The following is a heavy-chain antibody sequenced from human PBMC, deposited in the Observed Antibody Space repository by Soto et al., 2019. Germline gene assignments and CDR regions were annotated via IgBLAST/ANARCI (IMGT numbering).Heavy chain of an antibody. CDR1: GGSISSSSYY. CDR2: IYYSGST. V-gene: IGHV4-39*01. CDR3: ARHRYYILTGHTSYYYMDV. J-gene: IGHJ6*03. Sequence: SETLSLTCTVSGGSISSSSYYWGWIRQPPGKGLEWIGSIYYSGSTYYNPSLKSRVTISVDTSKNQFSLKVSSVTAADTAIYYCARHRYYILTGHTSYYYMDVWGKGTTVTVSS. D-gene: IGHD3-9*01.